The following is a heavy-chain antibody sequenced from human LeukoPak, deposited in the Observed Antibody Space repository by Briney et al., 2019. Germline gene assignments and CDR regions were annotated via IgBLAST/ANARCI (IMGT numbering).Heavy chain of an antibody. V-gene: IGHV4-59*01. CDR1: GASINTYY. J-gene: IGHJ4*02. D-gene: IGHD3-10*01. CDR3: ARVLRPMASQYYSDY. CDR2: IYYSGTT. Sequence: SETLSLTCTVSGASINTYYWSWIRQPPGKGLEWIGYIYYSGTTSYNPSLKTRVTISIDTSKNQFSLKLSSVTAADTAVYYCARVLRPMASQYYSDYWGQGTLVTVSS.